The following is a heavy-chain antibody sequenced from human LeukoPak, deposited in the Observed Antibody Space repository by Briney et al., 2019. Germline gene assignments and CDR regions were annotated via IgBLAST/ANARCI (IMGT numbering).Heavy chain of an antibody. Sequence: PGGSLRLSCAASGFTFSGSAMHWVRQASGKGLEWVGRIRSKASSYATAYAASVKGRFTISRDDSKNTAYLQMNSLKTEDTAVYYCTSGLAVYYYGSGSYNWGQGTLVTVSS. D-gene: IGHD3-10*01. V-gene: IGHV3-73*01. CDR2: IRSKASSYAT. J-gene: IGHJ4*02. CDR3: TSGLAVYYYGSGSYN. CDR1: GFTFSGSA.